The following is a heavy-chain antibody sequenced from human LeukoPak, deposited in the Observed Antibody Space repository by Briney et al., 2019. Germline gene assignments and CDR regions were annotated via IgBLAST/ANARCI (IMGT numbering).Heavy chain of an antibody. J-gene: IGHJ2*01. CDR3: AKKRVITTPAAIDWYFDL. Sequence: ASVKVSCKASGYTFTSYGISWVRQAPGQGLEWMGWISAYNGNTNYAQKLQGRVTMTTDTSTSTAYMELRSLRSDDTAVYYCAKKRVITTPAAIDWYFDLWGRGILLTVSS. CDR2: ISAYNGNT. V-gene: IGHV1-18*01. CDR1: GYTFTSYG. D-gene: IGHD2-2*01.